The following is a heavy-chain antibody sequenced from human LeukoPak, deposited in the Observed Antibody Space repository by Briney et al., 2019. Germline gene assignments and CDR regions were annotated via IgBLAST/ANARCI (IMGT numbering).Heavy chain of an antibody. CDR1: GYTFNGYY. V-gene: IGHV1-2*02. J-gene: IGHJ6*03. D-gene: IGHD3-3*01. Sequence: ASVKVSCKASGYTFNGYYMHWVRQAPGQGLEWMGWINPSSGDTNYAQKFQGRVTMTRDTSISTAYMELSSLRSEDTAVYYCARDHYDFWSGYPGYYYYMDVWGKGTTVTVSS. CDR2: INPSSGDT. CDR3: ARDHYDFWSGYPGYYYYMDV.